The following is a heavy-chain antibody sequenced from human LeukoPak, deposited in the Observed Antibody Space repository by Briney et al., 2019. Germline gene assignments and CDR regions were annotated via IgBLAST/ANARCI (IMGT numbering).Heavy chain of an antibody. J-gene: IGHJ4*02. V-gene: IGHV4-31*03. CDR3: AREAYYYGSGSYLLTYYFDY. D-gene: IGHD3-10*01. CDR1: GGSISSGGYC. CDR2: IYYSGST. Sequence: SETLSLTCTVSGGSISSGGYCWSWIRQHPGKGLEWIGYIYYSGSTYYNPSLKSRVTISVDTSKNQFSLKLSSVTAADTAVYYCAREAYYYGSGSYLLTYYFDYWGQGTLVTVSS.